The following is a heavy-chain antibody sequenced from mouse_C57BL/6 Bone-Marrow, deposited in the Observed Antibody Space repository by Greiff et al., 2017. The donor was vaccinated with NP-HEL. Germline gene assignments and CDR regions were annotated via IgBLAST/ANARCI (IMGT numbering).Heavy chain of an antibody. CDR1: GYSITRGYY. CDR2: ISYAGSN. J-gene: IGHJ4*01. Sequence: EVQLQESGPGLVKPSQSLSLTCSVTGYSITRGYYWNWIRQFPGNKLEWMGYISYAGSNNYNPSLKNLISITRDTYKNQFFLKLNSVTTEDTATYYCASSLDDYAMDYWGQGTSVTVSS. V-gene: IGHV3-6*01. D-gene: IGHD2-3*01. CDR3: ASSLDDYAMDY.